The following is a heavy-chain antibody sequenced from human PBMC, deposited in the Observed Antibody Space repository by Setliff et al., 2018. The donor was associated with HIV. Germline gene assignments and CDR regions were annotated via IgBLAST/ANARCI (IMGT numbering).Heavy chain of an antibody. Sequence: ASVKVSCKASGYTSTSYGISWVRQAPGQGLEWMGWISAYNGNTNYAQKLQGRVTMTTDTSTSTAYMELSSLRSEDTALYYCAGSILTGYYTFGADYWGQGTLVTVSS. CDR1: GYTSTSYG. CDR2: ISAYNGNT. J-gene: IGHJ4*02. D-gene: IGHD3-9*01. CDR3: AGSILTGYYTFGADY. V-gene: IGHV1-18*01.